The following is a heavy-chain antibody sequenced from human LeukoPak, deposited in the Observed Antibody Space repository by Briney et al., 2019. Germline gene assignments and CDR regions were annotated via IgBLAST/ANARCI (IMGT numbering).Heavy chain of an antibody. CDR2: IIPIFGTA. CDR3: AAECGGDCYSGWFDP. Sequence: ASVKVSCKASGGTFSSYAISLVRQAPGQGLEWIGRIIPIFGTANYAQKFQGRVTITTDESTSTAYMELSSLRSEDTAVYYCAAECGGDCYSGWFDPWGQGTLVTVSS. V-gene: IGHV1-69*05. J-gene: IGHJ5*02. D-gene: IGHD2-21*02. CDR1: GGTFSSYA.